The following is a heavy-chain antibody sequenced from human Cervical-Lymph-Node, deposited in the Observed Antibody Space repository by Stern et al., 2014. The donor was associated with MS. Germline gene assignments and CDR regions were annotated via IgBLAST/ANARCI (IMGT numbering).Heavy chain of an antibody. CDR3: ANAGRTKILY. J-gene: IGHJ4*02. V-gene: IGHV3-23*04. Sequence: EVQLVESGGGLAQPWGALGLSWGAPGFTFGSHALSWVGQAPGKRLEWVSEISTRGDRTDYSVSVKGRFTISRDNPKKTLYLQMNSLRAEDTAVYYCANAGRTKILYWGQGNLVIVSS. D-gene: IGHD3-10*01. CDR2: ISTRGDRT. CDR1: GFTFGSHA.